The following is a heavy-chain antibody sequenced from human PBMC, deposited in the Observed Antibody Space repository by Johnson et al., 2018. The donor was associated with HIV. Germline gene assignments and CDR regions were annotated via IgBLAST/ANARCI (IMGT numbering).Heavy chain of an antibody. Sequence: VQLVESGGGLVKPGGSLRLSCAASGFTFSNAWMSWVRQAPGKGLEWVSVIYSGDTTYYADSVKGRFTISRDTSKNTLYLQMNSLRPEDTAVYYCASDGWELLGVAAFDVWGQGTLVTVSS. D-gene: IGHD1-26*01. CDR3: ASDGWELLGVAAFDV. J-gene: IGHJ3*01. CDR1: GFTFSNAW. CDR2: IYSGDTT. V-gene: IGHV3-66*02.